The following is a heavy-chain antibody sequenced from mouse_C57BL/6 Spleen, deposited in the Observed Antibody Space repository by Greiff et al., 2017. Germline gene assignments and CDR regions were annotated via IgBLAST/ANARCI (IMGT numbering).Heavy chain of an antibody. D-gene: IGHD2-1*01. CDR1: GFTFSDYG. CDR3: AREFSYGNYVWYFDD. V-gene: IGHV5-17*01. Sequence: EVQGVESGGGLVKPGGSLKLSCAASGFTFSDYGMHWVRQAPEKGLEWVAYISSGSSTIYYEETVKGRVTISRDNAKNTLFLHRTSLRSEATAMYDVAREFSYGNYVWYFDDGGQGTTLTVAS. CDR2: ISSGSSTI. J-gene: IGHJ2*01.